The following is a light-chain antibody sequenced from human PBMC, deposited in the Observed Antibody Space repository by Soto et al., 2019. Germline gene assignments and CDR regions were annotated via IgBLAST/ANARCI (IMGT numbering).Light chain of an antibody. CDR1: SSDVGGYNY. J-gene: IGLJ1*01. V-gene: IGLV2-14*01. CDR2: EVS. Sequence: QSALTQPASVSGSPGQSITISCTGTSSDVGGYNYVSWYQQHPGKVPQLMIYEVSNRPSGVSNRFSGSKSGNTASLTISGLQADDEADYYCTSYSSSSTLYVFGPGTNATVL. CDR3: TSYSSSSTLYV.